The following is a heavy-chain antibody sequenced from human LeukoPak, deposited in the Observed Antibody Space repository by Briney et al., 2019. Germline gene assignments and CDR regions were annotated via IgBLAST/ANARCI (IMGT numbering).Heavy chain of an antibody. V-gene: IGHV4-59*08. CDR1: GGSISSYY. J-gene: IGHJ3*02. CDR2: IYYSGST. Sequence: SETLSLTCTVSGGSISSYYWSWIRQPPGKGLEWIGYIYYSGSTNYNPSLKSRVTISVDTSKNQFPLKLSSVTAADTAVYYCARLWWQYYYDSYDAFDIWGQGTMVTVSS. CDR3: ARLWWQYYYDSYDAFDI. D-gene: IGHD3-22*01.